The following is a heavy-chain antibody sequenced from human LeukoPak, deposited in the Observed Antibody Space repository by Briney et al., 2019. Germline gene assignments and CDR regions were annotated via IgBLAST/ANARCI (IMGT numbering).Heavy chain of an antibody. CDR1: GFTFDNYA. J-gene: IGHJ5*02. D-gene: IGHD2-8*01. CDR2: ISCNSGSI. CDR3: ARDRRYCTNGVCYTVGWFDP. V-gene: IGHV3-9*01. Sequence: GGSLRLSCTASGFTFDNYAMHWVRLGPGKGLEWVSGISCNSGSIFYADSVKGRFTISRDNAKNSLYLQMNSLRAEDTAVYYCARDRRYCTNGVCYTVGWFDPWGQGTLVTVSS.